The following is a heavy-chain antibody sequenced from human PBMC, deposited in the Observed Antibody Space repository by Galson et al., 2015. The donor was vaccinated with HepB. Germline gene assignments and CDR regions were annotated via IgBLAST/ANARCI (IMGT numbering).Heavy chain of an antibody. D-gene: IGHD6-13*01. CDR3: ALGLYSSSWYGGFDI. CDR2: INSDGSST. CDR1: GFTFSSYW. J-gene: IGHJ3*02. Sequence: LRLSCAASGFTFSSYWMHWVRQAPGKGLVWVSRINSDGSSTSYADSVKGRFTISRDNAKNTLYLQMNSLRAEDTAVYYCALGLYSSSWYGGFDIWGQGTMVTVTS. V-gene: IGHV3-74*01.